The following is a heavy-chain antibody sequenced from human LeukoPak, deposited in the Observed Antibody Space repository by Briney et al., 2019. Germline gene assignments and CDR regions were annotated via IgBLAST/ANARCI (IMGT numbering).Heavy chain of an antibody. D-gene: IGHD2-21*02. V-gene: IGHV3-23*01. Sequence: PGGSLRLSCAASGFTFSSYAMSWVRQAPGKGLEWVSVISGSGGSTYYADSVKGRFTISRDNSKNTLYLQMNYLTAEDTAVYYCAKSQVVTAPRPLYGMDVWGQGTTVTVSS. CDR2: ISGSGGST. CDR1: GFTFSSYA. J-gene: IGHJ6*02. CDR3: AKSQVVTAPRPLYGMDV.